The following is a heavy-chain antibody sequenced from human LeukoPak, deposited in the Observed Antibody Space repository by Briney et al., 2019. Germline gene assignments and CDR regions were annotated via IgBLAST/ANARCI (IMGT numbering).Heavy chain of an antibody. D-gene: IGHD6-19*01. CDR2: ISGSGGST. J-gene: IGHJ4*02. CDR1: GFTFSSYA. V-gene: IGHV3-23*01. CDR3: AKGTSSGWYVEGDY. Sequence: EGSLRLSCAASGFTFSSYAMSWVRQAPGKGLEWVSAISGSGGSTYYADSVKGRFTISRDNSKNTLYLQMNSLRAEDTAVYYCAKGTSSGWYVEGDYWGQGTLVTVSS.